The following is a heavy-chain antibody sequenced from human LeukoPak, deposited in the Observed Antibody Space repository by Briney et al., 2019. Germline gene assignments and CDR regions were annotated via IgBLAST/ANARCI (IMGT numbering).Heavy chain of an antibody. CDR2: IKYDGTHK. D-gene: IGHD3-22*01. J-gene: IGHJ4*02. Sequence: PGGSLRLSCVASGISFSSYWMAWVRQAPGKGLVWVANIKYDGTHKFYADSVKGRFTISRDNAKNSLFLEMNSLRADDTAVYFCASSHDSSGNDWGQGTLVTVSS. V-gene: IGHV3-7*01. CDR1: GISFSSYW. CDR3: ASSHDSSGND.